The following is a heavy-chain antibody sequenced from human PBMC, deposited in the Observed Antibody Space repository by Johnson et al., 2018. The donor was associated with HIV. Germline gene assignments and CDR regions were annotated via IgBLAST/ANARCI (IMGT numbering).Heavy chain of an antibody. J-gene: IGHJ3*01. D-gene: IGHD3-16*01. Sequence: QVQLVESGGGVVQPGRSLRLSCAASEFSFSTYALHWVRQAPGEGLEWVAVISYDGSNKYYADSVKGRFTISRDNSKNTLYLQMNSLRIEDTAVYYCARGSRYTYDNDDVYLLQAFDVWGQGTMVTVSS. CDR1: EFSFSTYA. V-gene: IGHV3-30*04. CDR3: ARGSRYTYDNDDVYLLQAFDV. CDR2: ISYDGSNK.